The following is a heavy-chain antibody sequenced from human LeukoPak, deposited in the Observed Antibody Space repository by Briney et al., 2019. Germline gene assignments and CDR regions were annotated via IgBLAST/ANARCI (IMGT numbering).Heavy chain of an antibody. CDR1: GGSISSGSYY. CDR3: ARVSSWGSGSYYNDY. V-gene: IGHV4-61*02. Sequence: KASETLSLTCTVSGGSISSGSYYWSWIRQPAGKGLEWIGRIYTSGSTNYNPSLKSRITISADTSKNQFSLKLSSVTAADTAVYYCARVSSWGSGSYYNDYWGQGTLVTVSS. D-gene: IGHD3-10*01. CDR2: IYTSGST. J-gene: IGHJ4*02.